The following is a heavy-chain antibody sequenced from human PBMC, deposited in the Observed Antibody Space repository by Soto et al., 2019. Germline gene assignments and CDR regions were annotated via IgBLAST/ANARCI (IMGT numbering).Heavy chain of an antibody. J-gene: IGHJ4*02. V-gene: IGHV2-5*02. CDR3: AHRTSLYDSSGLGFAY. Sequence: QITLKESGPTLVKPKQTLTLTCTFSGFSLTTSGVGVGWIRQPPGKALQWLALIYWDDDQRYSPSLKSRLTITNDTYKNQVVLTMTNIDPVDTATYFCAHRTSLYDSSGLGFAYGGQGTLVTVSS. CDR1: GFSLTTSGVG. D-gene: IGHD3-22*01. CDR2: IYWDDDQ.